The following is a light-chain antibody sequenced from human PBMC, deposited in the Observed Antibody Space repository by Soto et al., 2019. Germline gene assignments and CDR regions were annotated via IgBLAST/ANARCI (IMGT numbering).Light chain of an antibody. Sequence: DIQMTQSPSSLSASVGDRVTITCQAGQDISNYLNWYQQKLGKAPKLLIYDASNLETGVPSRFSGSGSGTYFTFTISSLQPEDIATYYCQQYSHLITFGQGTRLEMK. CDR3: QQYSHLIT. V-gene: IGKV1-33*01. CDR2: DAS. CDR1: QDISNY. J-gene: IGKJ5*01.